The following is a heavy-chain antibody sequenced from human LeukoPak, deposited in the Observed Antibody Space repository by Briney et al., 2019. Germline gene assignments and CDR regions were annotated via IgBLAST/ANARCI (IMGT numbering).Heavy chain of an antibody. V-gene: IGHV1-69*04. D-gene: IGHD6-13*01. CDR3: VWAAAGKGWFDP. Sequence: SVKVSRKAAGGTFSSYAISWVRQAPGQGLEWMGRIIPILGIANYAQKFQGRVTITADKSTGTAYMELSSLRSEDTAVYYCVWAAAGKGWFDPWGQGTLVTVSS. CDR2: IIPILGIA. CDR1: GGTFSSYA. J-gene: IGHJ5*02.